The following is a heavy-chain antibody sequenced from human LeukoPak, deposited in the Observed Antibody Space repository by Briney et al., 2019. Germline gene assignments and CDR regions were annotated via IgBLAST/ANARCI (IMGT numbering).Heavy chain of an antibody. J-gene: IGHJ4*02. Sequence: PGRSLRLSCAASGFTFNNYGMHWVRQAPGKGLEWVAVIATDGRDKKYADSVKGRFTISRHNSKNTLYLEMNSLRPEDTAVYHCAKDSKVAAAGYFFDYWGQGTLVTVSS. CDR1: GFTFNNYG. D-gene: IGHD6-13*01. CDR2: IATDGRDK. V-gene: IGHV3-30*18. CDR3: AKDSKVAAAGYFFDY.